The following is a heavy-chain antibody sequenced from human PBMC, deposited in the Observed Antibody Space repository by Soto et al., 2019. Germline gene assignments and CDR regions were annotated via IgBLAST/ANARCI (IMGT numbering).Heavy chain of an antibody. CDR3: AGHGGYSY. V-gene: IGHV3-23*01. D-gene: IGHD2-21*02. Sequence: XGSLILSCAATGFTLRTNGMSWVRQAPGKGLEWVSSFSGRGDDTWYADSLKGRFIISRDNSQNTVYLQMNSLRAEDTALYYCAGHGGYSYFGQGTLVTVSS. J-gene: IGHJ4*02. CDR2: FSGRGDDT. CDR1: GFTLRTNG.